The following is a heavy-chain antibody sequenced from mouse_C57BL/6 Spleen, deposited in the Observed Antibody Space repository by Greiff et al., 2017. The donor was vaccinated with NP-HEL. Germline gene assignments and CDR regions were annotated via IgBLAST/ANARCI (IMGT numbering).Heavy chain of an antibody. CDR1: GFTFSSYA. D-gene: IGHD1-1*01. J-gene: IGHJ4*01. Sequence: EVQVVESGGGLVKPGGSLKLSCAASGFTFSSYAMSWVRQTPEKRLEWVATISDGGSYTYYPDTVQGRFPISRDNAKNNLYLQMSHLKSEDTAMYYCARDKGGCSYDAMDYWGQGTSVTVSS. V-gene: IGHV5-4*01. CDR2: ISDGGSYT. CDR3: ARDKGGCSYDAMDY.